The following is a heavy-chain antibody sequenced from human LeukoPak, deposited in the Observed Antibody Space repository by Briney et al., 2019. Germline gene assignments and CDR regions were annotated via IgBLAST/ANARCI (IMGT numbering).Heavy chain of an antibody. CDR1: GFTFSSYS. Sequence: GGSLRLSCAASGFTFSSYSMNWVRQAPGKGLEWVSYISSSSSTIYYADSVKGRFTISRDNAKNSLYLQMNSLRAEDTAVYYCARGSDYFDYWGQGTLVTVSS. J-gene: IGHJ4*02. V-gene: IGHV3-48*01. CDR3: ARGSDYFDY. CDR2: ISSSSSTI.